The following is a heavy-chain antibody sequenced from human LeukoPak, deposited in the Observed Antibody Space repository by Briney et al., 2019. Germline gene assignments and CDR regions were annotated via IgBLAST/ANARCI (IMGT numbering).Heavy chain of an antibody. J-gene: IGHJ3*02. CDR1: GYTFTGYY. Sequence: GASVKVSCKASGYTFTGYYMHWVRQAPGQGLEWMGWISAYNGNTNYAQELQGRVTMTTDTSTSTAYMELRSLRSDDTAVYYCAREWRNYDILTGYYKGAFDIWGQGTMVTVSS. CDR2: ISAYNGNT. V-gene: IGHV1-18*04. D-gene: IGHD3-9*01. CDR3: AREWRNYDILTGYYKGAFDI.